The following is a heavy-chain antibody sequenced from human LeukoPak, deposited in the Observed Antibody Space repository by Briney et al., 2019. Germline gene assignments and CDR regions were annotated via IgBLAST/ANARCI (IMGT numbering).Heavy chain of an antibody. D-gene: IGHD2-15*01. CDR1: GGSVSSGSYY. V-gene: IGHV4-61*01. CDR3: ARAFCSGGSCYSVY. Sequence: SETLSLTCTVSGGSVSSGSYYWSWIGQPPGKGLEWIGYIYYSGSTNYNPSLKSRVTISVDTSKNQFSLKLSSVTAADTAVYYCARAFCSGGSCYSVYWGQGTLVTVSS. CDR2: IYYSGST. J-gene: IGHJ4*02.